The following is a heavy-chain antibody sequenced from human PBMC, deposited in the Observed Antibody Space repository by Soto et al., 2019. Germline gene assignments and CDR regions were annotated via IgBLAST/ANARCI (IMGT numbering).Heavy chain of an antibody. CDR1: GFTFDDYA. D-gene: IGHD1-26*01. J-gene: IGHJ3*02. CDR3: AKLGRVGATIGDAFDI. V-gene: IGHV3-9*01. Sequence: EVQLVESGGGLVQPGRSLRLSCAASGFTFDDYAMHWVRQAPGKGLEWVSGISWNSGSIGYADSVKGRFTISRDNAKNSLYLQMNSLRAEDTALYYCAKLGRVGATIGDAFDIWGQGTMVTVSS. CDR2: ISWNSGSI.